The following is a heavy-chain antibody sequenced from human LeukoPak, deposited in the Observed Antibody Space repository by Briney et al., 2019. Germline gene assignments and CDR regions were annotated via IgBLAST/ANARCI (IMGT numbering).Heavy chain of an antibody. V-gene: IGHV4-61*01. CDR3: ARGCSGGACFSPRNAFDI. D-gene: IGHD2-21*02. CDR1: GDSVSSSSSY. J-gene: IGHJ3*02. Sequence: PSETLSLTCTVSGDSVSSSSSYWGCIRQPPGKGLEWIAYTYYSGKTTYNPSLKSRVTISIDSSKNEFSLKLSFVTTADTAVSFCARGCSGGACFSPRNAFDIWSQGTLVTVSS. CDR2: TYYSGKT.